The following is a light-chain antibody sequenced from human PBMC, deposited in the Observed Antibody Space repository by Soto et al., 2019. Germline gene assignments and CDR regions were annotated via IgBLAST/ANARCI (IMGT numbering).Light chain of an antibody. CDR2: DAS. V-gene: IGKV3-11*01. CDR3: QQGLKWLRFT. J-gene: IGKJ4*01. Sequence: EIVLTQSPATLSLSPGERATLSCRASQSVSSYLAWYQQKPGQAPRLLIYDASNRATGIPARFSGGGSGTHIPRSFSILQPADFVVYHCQQGLKWLRFTFRPATEVEIK. CDR1: QSVSSY.